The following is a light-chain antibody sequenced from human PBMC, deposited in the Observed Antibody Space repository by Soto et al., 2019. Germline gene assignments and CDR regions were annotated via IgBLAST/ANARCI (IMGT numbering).Light chain of an antibody. CDR1: SSNIGSNYD. CDR2: GYT. CDR3: QSYDSDLSAWV. Sequence: QPVLTQPPSVSGAPGQTVTISCAGTSSNIGSNYDVHWYQHVPGTAPKVLMYGYTHRPSGVPDRFSGSRSGASASLAITGLQSEDEADYYCQSYDSDLSAWVFGGGTKLTVL. V-gene: IGLV1-40*01. J-gene: IGLJ3*02.